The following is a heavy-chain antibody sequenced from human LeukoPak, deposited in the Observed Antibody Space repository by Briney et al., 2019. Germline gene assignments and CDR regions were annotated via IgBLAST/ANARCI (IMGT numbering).Heavy chain of an antibody. CDR3: ARRAAMVRGVINY. Sequence: SETLSLTCAVYGGSFSGYYWSWIRQPPGKGLEWIGEINHRGSTNYNPSLKSRVTISVDTSKNQFSLKLSSVTAADTAVYYCARRAAMVRGVINYWGQGTLVTVSS. D-gene: IGHD3-10*01. CDR1: GGSFSGYY. CDR2: INHRGST. V-gene: IGHV4-34*01. J-gene: IGHJ4*02.